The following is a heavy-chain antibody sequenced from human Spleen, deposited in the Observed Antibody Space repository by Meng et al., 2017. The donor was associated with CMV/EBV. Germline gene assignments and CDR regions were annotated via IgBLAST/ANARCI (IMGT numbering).Heavy chain of an antibody. CDR1: GFTFSDYY. Sequence: QGECVESVGGLVKPGGSLRLSCAASGFTFSDYYMSWIRQAPGKGLEWVSYISSSSSYTNYADSVKGRFTISRDNAKNSLYLQMNSLRAEDTAVYYCAKDPLGSGDPDYWGQGTLVTVSS. J-gene: IGHJ4*02. D-gene: IGHD3-10*01. CDR2: ISSSSSYT. V-gene: IGHV3-11*05. CDR3: AKDPLGSGDPDY.